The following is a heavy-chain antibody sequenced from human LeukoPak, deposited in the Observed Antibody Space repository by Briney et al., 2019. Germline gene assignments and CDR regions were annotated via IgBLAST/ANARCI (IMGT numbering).Heavy chain of an antibody. J-gene: IGHJ3*02. CDR3: AKDRKVGCSSTSCYAPFAFDI. D-gene: IGHD2-2*01. CDR2: ISGSGGST. CDR1: GFTFSSYA. Sequence: GGSLGLSCAASGFTFSSYAMSWVRQAPGKGLEWVSAISGSGGSTYYADSVKGRFTISRDNSKNTLYLQMNSLRAEDTAVYYCAKDRKVGCSSTSCYAPFAFDIWGQGTMVTVSS. V-gene: IGHV3-23*01.